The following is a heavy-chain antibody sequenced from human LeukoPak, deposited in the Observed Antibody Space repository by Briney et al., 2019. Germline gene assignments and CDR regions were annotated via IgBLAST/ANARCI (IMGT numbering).Heavy chain of an antibody. CDR1: GYTFTSYD. D-gene: IGHD2-15*01. J-gene: IGHJ5*02. Sequence: ASVKVSCKASGYTFTSYDINWVRQATGQGLEWMGWMNPNSGNTGYAQKFQGRVTITRNTSISTAYMELSSLRSEDTAVYYCARVKICSGGSCVYRFDPWGQGTLVTVSS. V-gene: IGHV1-8*03. CDR3: ARVKICSGGSCVYRFDP. CDR2: MNPNSGNT.